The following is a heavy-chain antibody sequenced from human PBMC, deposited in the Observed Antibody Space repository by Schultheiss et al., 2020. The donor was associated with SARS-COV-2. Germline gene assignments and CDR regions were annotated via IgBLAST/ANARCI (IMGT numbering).Heavy chain of an antibody. V-gene: IGHV4-4*07. CDR2: IYTSGST. CDR3: ARVLGYCSSTSCYTQGIYYYYYGMDV. D-gene: IGHD2-2*02. CDR1: GGSISSYY. Sequence: SETLSLTCTVSGGSISSYYWSWIRQPAGKGLEWIGRIYTSGSTNYNPSLKSRVAMSVDTSKNQFSLKLSSVTAADTAVYYCARVLGYCSSTSCYTQGIYYYYYGMDVWGPGTTVTVSS. J-gene: IGHJ6*01.